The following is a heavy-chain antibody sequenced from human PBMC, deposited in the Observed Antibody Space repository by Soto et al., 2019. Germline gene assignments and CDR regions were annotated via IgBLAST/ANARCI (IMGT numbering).Heavy chain of an antibody. D-gene: IGHD6-13*01. CDR3: ARTLQQLHYYAMDV. Sequence: QVTLKESGPVLVKPTETLTLTCTVSGFSLKNARVGRTWIRQPPGKALEWLAVIFSNDEKSYSTSLKSRLTISKDTSKSQVVLTMSNLDPLDTGTYFCARTLQQLHYYAMDVWGQGTTVTVSS. CDR2: IFSNDEK. V-gene: IGHV2-26*01. J-gene: IGHJ6*02. CDR1: GFSLKNARVG.